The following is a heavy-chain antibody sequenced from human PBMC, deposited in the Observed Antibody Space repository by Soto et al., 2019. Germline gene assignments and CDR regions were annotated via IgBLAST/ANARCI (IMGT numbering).Heavy chain of an antibody. Sequence: GSLRLSCAASGFIFSDYEINWVRQAPGEGLEWVSYISGSGLTIYYADSVKGRFTISRDNAKNSLYLQMNSLGVEDTAVYYCARGPYRNTYNWFDSWGQGTLVTVSS. D-gene: IGHD5-12*01. CDR1: GFIFSDYE. J-gene: IGHJ5*02. CDR2: ISGSGLTI. CDR3: ARGPYRNTYNWFDS. V-gene: IGHV3-48*03.